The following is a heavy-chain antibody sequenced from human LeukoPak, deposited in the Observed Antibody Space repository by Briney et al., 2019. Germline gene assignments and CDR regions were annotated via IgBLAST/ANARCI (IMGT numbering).Heavy chain of an antibody. CDR2: IIPIFGTA. J-gene: IGHJ6*02. CDR3: ARVYRTHIVVVPAADDYYGMDV. V-gene: IGHV1-69*13. D-gene: IGHD2-2*01. CDR1: GGTFSSYA. Sequence: SVKVSCKASGGTFSSYAISWVRQAPGQGLEWMGGIIPIFGTANYAQKFQGRVTITADESTSTAYMELSSLRSEDTAVYYCARVYRTHIVVVPAADDYYGMDVWGQGTTVTVSS.